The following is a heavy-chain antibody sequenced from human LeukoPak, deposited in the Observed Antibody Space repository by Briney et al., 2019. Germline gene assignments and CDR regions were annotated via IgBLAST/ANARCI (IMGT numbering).Heavy chain of an antibody. CDR3: ATLTGTTGSDDY. D-gene: IGHD1-20*01. J-gene: IGHJ4*02. Sequence: GTSLRLSCAASGFTFSIPAMHWVRQAPGKGLEWVAVISFDGTKKYYADSVKGRFTVSRDNSKSILFLQMSTLRPEDTAVYYCATLTGTTGSDDYWGQGTLVTVPS. CDR1: GFTFSIPA. V-gene: IGHV3-30*04. CDR2: ISFDGTKK.